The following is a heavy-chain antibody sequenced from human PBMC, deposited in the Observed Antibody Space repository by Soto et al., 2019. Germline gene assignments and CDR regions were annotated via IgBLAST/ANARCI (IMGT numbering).Heavy chain of an antibody. V-gene: IGHV3-33*01. CDR2: IWYDGSNK. CDR3: ARDPLHYDILTGYSPNYFDF. Sequence: GSLRLSCAASGFTFSDYGMHWVRQAPGKGLEWVAVIWYDGSNKYYADSVKGRFTISRDNSKNTLYLQMNSLRAEDTAVYYCARDPLHYDILTGYSPNYFDFWGQGTLVTVSS. J-gene: IGHJ4*02. D-gene: IGHD3-9*01. CDR1: GFTFSDYG.